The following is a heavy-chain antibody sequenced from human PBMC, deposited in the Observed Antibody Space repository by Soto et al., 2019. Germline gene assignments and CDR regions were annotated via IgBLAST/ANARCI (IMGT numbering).Heavy chain of an antibody. J-gene: IGHJ6*02. CDR1: GGSFSGYY. V-gene: IGHV4-34*01. Sequence: SETLSLTCAVYGGSFSGYYWSWIRQPPGKGLEWIGEINHSGSTNYNPSIKSRVTISVDTSKNQFSLKLSSVTAADTAVYYCARDRGLDSSSERGYYYYGMDVWGQGTTVTVSS. CDR2: INHSGST. D-gene: IGHD6-6*01. CDR3: ARDRGLDSSSERGYYYYGMDV.